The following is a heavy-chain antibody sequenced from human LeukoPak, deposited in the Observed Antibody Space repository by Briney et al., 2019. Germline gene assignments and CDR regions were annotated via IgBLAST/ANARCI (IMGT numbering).Heavy chain of an antibody. D-gene: IGHD6-19*01. CDR3: ARVGHSSGWFEYYYYYGMDV. CDR1: GFTFSDYY. Sequence: GGSLRLSCAASGFTFSDYYMTWIRQAPGKGLEWVSSISSSSSYIYYADSVKGRFTISRDNAKDSLYLQMNSLRAEDTAVYYCARVGHSSGWFEYYYYYGMDVWGQGTTVTVSS. CDR2: ISSSSSYI. V-gene: IGHV3-11*06. J-gene: IGHJ6*02.